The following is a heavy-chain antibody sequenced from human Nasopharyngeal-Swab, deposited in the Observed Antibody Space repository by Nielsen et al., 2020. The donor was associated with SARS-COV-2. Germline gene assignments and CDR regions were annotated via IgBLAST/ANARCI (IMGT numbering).Heavy chain of an antibody. CDR3: ARIEDCSSTSCYDYFDY. CDR2: INHSGST. V-gene: IGHV4-34*01. Sequence: WIRQPPGKGLEWIGEINHSGSTNYNPSLKSRVTISVDTSKNQFSLKLSSVTAADTAVYYCARIEDCSSTSCYDYFDYWGQGTLVTRLL. D-gene: IGHD2-2*01. J-gene: IGHJ4*02.